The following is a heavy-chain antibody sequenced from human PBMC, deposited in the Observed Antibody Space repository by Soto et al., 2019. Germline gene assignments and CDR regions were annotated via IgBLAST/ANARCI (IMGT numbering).Heavy chain of an antibody. CDR3: ARGSWDDVSGHYYMDV. V-gene: IGHV6-1*01. Sequence: QVQLQQSSPGLVKPSQALSLTCDISGDSVSSNSAGWNWIRQTPSRGLEWLGRTYYKSKWYYTSAASVQRRLPVRPDPSTNQFSLQLTSVTPEDTAVYYCARGSWDDVSGHYYMDVWDKGTTVTVSS. CDR2: TYYKSKWYY. CDR1: GDSVSSNSAG. J-gene: IGHJ6*03. D-gene: IGHD1-1*01.